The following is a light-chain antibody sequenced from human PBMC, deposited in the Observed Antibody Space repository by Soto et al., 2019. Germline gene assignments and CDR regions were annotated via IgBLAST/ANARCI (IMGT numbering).Light chain of an antibody. CDR3: HHYASSRHT. CDR1: QSVSSTY. V-gene: IGKV3-20*01. CDR2: GAS. J-gene: IGKJ2*01. Sequence: ETVLTQSPVTLSLSPGERATLSCRASQSVSSTYLAWYRHKPGQAPRLLIYGASIRAADIPDRFSGSGSGTDFTLTISGLEPEDFAVYYCHHYASSRHTFGQGTKVESK.